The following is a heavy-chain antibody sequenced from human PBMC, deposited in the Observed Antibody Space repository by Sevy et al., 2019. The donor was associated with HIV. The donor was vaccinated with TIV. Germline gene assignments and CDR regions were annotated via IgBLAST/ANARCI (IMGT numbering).Heavy chain of an antibody. J-gene: IGHJ4*02. Sequence: GGSLRLSCAASGFTFSNYAMTRVRQAPGKGLEWVSGISGSGGSTNYADSVKGRFTISRDNSKNTLYLQMNSLRAEDTAVYYCAKSLEYCTNGVCGYSDYWGQGTLVTVSS. D-gene: IGHD2-8*01. CDR2: ISGSGGST. CDR1: GFTFSNYA. V-gene: IGHV3-23*01. CDR3: AKSLEYCTNGVCGYSDY.